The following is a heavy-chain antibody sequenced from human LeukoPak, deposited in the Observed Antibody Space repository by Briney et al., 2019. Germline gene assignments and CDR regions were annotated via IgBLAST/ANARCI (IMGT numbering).Heavy chain of an antibody. Sequence: GGPLRLSCAASGFSFSTYWMHWVRQAPGEGLVWVSRINGDGSTTNYADSVKGRFTISRDNAKNTLYLQMNSLRAEDTAVYYCTRRVDATRWYDPWGQGTLVTVSS. CDR1: GFSFSTYW. V-gene: IGHV3-74*01. J-gene: IGHJ5*02. CDR3: TRRVDATRWYDP. CDR2: INGDGSTT. D-gene: IGHD2-15*01.